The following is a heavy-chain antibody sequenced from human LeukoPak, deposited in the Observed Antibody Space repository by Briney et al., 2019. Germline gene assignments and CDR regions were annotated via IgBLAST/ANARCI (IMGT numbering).Heavy chain of an antibody. Sequence: GSLRLSCAASGFTVSSNYMSWVRQPPGKGLEWIGSIYYSGSTYYNPSLKSRVTISVDTSKNQFSLKLSSVTAADTAVYYCARDYQGGYGDKTVDYWGQGTLVTVSS. J-gene: IGHJ4*02. V-gene: IGHV4-39*07. CDR2: IYYSGST. CDR1: GFTVSSNY. D-gene: IGHD5-18*01. CDR3: ARDYQGGYGDKTVDY.